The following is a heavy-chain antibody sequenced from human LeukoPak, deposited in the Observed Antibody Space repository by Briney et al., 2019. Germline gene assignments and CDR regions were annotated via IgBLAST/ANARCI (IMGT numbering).Heavy chain of an antibody. CDR2: MNPNSGNT. CDR1: GYTFTSYD. CDR3: ATSSSSVGGAFDI. V-gene: IGHV1-8*01. J-gene: IGHJ3*02. D-gene: IGHD6-6*01. Sequence: GASVKVSCKASGYTFTSYDINWVRQATGQGLEWMGWMNPNSGNTGYAQKFQGRVTMTRNTSISTAYMELSSLRSEDTAVYHCATSSSSVGGAFDIWGQGTMVTVSS.